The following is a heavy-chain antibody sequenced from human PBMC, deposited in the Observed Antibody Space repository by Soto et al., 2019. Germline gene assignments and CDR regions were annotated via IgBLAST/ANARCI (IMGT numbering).Heavy chain of an antibody. CDR2: ISGSGGST. J-gene: IGHJ4*02. D-gene: IGHD6-19*01. V-gene: IGHV3-23*01. CDR3: AKTGLGSGWYGLYDY. CDR1: GFTFSSYA. Sequence: EVQLLESGGGSVQPGGSLRLSCAASGFTFSSYAMSWVRQAPGKGLEWVSAISGSGGSTYYADSVKGRFTISRDNSKNTLYLQMNSLRAEDTAVYYCAKTGLGSGWYGLYDYWGQGTLVTVSS.